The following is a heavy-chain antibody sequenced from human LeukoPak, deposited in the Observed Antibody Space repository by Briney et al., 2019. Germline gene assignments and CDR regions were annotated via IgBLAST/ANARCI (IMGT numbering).Heavy chain of an antibody. V-gene: IGHV4-38-2*02. CDR3: AREGRYCGSTSCHYFDY. D-gene: IGHD2-2*01. CDR1: GFSIGSGYY. Sequence: SETLSLTCTVSGFSIGSGYYWGWIRQPPGKGLEWIGSVYHGGSTYYNPSLKSRVTISVDTSKNQFSLKLTSVTAADTAVYYCAREGRYCGSTSCHYFDYWGQGTLVTVSS. J-gene: IGHJ4*02. CDR2: VYHGGST.